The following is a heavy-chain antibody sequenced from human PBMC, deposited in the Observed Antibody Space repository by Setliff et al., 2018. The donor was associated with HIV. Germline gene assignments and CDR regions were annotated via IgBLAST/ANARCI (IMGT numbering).Heavy chain of an antibody. V-gene: IGHV4-39*07. CDR3: ARISDKTYYNFWTGSAPGWFDP. CDR1: GGSINTNSFY. Sequence: SSETLSLTCIVSGGSINTNSFYWAWIRQYPGKGREGLGSVFYSGSTHDNPSLRSRVTISVDTSKNQFSLRLTSVTASDTSTYYCARISDKTYYNFWTGSAPGWFDPWGPGSLVTVSS. J-gene: IGHJ5*02. D-gene: IGHD3-3*01. CDR2: VFYSGST.